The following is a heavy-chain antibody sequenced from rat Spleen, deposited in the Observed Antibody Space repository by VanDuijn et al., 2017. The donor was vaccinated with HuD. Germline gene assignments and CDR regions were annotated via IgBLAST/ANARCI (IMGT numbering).Heavy chain of an antibody. CDR1: GFSLTNNG. CDR3: TKETVGVTPLIDY. Sequence: QVQLKESGPGLVQPSQTLSLTCTVSGFSLTNNGVSWVRQPSGKGPEWMGRMWYDGDTAYNSVLKSRLSISRDTSKNQVFLKMDSLQTDDIGTYYCTKETVGVTPLIDYWGQGTLVTVSS. V-gene: IGHV2-63*01. J-gene: IGHJ3*01. D-gene: IGHD1-9*01. CDR2: MWYDGDT.